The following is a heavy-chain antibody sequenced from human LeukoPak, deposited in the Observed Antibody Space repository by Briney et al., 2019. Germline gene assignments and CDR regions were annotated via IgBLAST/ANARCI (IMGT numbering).Heavy chain of an antibody. V-gene: IGHV7-4-1*02. J-gene: IGHJ4*02. CDR2: INTNTGNP. CDR1: GYTFTSYA. Sequence: ASVKVSCKASGYTFTSYAMNWVRQAPGQGLEWMGWINTNTGNPTYTQGFTGRFVFSLDTSVSTAYLQISSLKAEDTAVYYCARRYYGSGSYCSDYWGQGTLVTVSS. CDR3: ARRYYGSGSYCSDY. D-gene: IGHD3-10*01.